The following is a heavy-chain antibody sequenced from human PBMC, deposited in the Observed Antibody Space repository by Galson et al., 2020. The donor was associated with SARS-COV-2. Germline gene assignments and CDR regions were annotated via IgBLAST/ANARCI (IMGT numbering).Heavy chain of an antibody. Sequence: GGSLRLSCAASGFTFDDYAMHWVRQAPGKGLEWVSGISWNSGSIGYADSVKGRFTISRDNAKNSLYLQMNSLRAEDTALYYCAKGGGSGWTRPIAYWGQGTLVTVSS. D-gene: IGHD6-19*01. CDR3: AKGGGSGWTRPIAY. CDR2: ISWNSGSI. V-gene: IGHV3-9*01. CDR1: GFTFDDYA. J-gene: IGHJ4*02.